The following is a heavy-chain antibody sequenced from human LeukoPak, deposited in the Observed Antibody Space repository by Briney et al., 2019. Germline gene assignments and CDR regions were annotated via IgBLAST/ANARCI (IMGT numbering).Heavy chain of an antibody. J-gene: IGHJ5*02. Sequence: SGESLKISCKGSGYSITSYWIAWVRQMPGKGLEWMGIIYPADSDIRYSPSFQGQVTISADKSISTAYLQWSSLKASDTAMYYCARQEYFSGGSCYTWFDPWGQGTLVTVSS. CDR2: IYPADSDI. V-gene: IGHV5-51*01. D-gene: IGHD2-15*01. CDR1: GYSITSYW. CDR3: ARQEYFSGGSCYTWFDP.